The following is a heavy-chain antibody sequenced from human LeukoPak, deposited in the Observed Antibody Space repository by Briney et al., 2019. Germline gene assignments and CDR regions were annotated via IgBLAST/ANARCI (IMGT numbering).Heavy chain of an antibody. D-gene: IGHD3-22*01. V-gene: IGHV3-21*06. CDR3: ARLRRNSDKSGFYYYYDC. CDR2: INTVASYI. Sequence: GGSLRLSCAASGLTFSSFSFNWVRQGPGKGLEWVSSINTVASYIYYADSVKGLFTISRDNAKNSLYLQMNSLRAEDTGVYYCARLRRNSDKSGFYYYYDCWGQGTLVTVSS. J-gene: IGHJ4*02. CDR1: GLTFSSFS.